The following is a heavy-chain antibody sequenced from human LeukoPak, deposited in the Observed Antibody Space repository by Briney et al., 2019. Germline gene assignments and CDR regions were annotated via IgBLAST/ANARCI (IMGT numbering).Heavy chain of an antibody. V-gene: IGHV1-69*05. Sequence: SVKVSCKASGGTFSSYAISWVRQAPGQGLEWMGGIIPIFGTANYAQTFQGRVTITTDESTSTAYMELSSLRSEDTAVYYCARVGYYYDSSGSTWGQGTLVTVSS. CDR2: IIPIFGTA. CDR3: ARVGYYYDSSGST. D-gene: IGHD3-22*01. CDR1: GGTFSSYA. J-gene: IGHJ5*02.